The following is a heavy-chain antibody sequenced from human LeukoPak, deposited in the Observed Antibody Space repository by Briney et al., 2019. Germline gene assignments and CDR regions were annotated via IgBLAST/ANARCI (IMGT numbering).Heavy chain of an antibody. Sequence: SVKVSCKASGYTFTGYYMHWVRQAPGQGLEWMGWINPNSGGTNYAQKFQGRVTMTRDTSISTAYMELSRLRSDDTAVYYCAPAPYGSGTFDYWGQGTLVTVSS. CDR2: INPNSGGT. CDR1: GYTFTGYY. J-gene: IGHJ4*02. CDR3: APAPYGSGTFDY. V-gene: IGHV1-2*02. D-gene: IGHD3-10*01.